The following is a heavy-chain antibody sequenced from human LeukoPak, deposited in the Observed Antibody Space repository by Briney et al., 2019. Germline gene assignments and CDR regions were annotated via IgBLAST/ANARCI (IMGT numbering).Heavy chain of an antibody. Sequence: PGGSLRLTCAASGFTFNDYYMSWIRQAPGKGLEWLSYINIGGTNTHYADSVKGRFTISRDNAKKSLYLEMNNLRAEDTAVYYCATDGAGFDTWGQGVLVTVSS. CDR2: INIGGTNT. J-gene: IGHJ5*02. CDR1: GFTFNDYY. CDR3: ATDGAGFDT. V-gene: IGHV3-11*01.